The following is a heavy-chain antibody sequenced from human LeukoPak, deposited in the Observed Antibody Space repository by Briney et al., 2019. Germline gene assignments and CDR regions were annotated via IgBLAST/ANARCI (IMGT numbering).Heavy chain of an antibody. Sequence: GGSLRLSCAASGFTFSSYWMSWGRQPPGKGLGRGANIKQDGSEKYYVDSVKGRFTISRDNPKNLLFLQINSLRVEDTAVYYCARETPRRGETRDGYRWGQGTLVTVSS. J-gene: IGHJ4*02. CDR2: IKQDGSEK. CDR1: GFTFSSYW. D-gene: IGHD5-24*01. V-gene: IGHV3-7*01. CDR3: ARETPRRGETRDGYR.